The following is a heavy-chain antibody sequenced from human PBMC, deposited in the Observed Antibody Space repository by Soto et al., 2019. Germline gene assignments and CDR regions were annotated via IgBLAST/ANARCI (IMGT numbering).Heavy chain of an antibody. Sequence: SETLSLTCTVSGGSISSYYWSWIRQPPGKGLEWIGYIYYSGSTNYNPSLKSRVTISVDTSKNQFSLKLSSVTAADTAVYYCARLGIGYDFWSGYPHFDYWGQGTLVTVSS. V-gene: IGHV4-59*08. CDR3: ARLGIGYDFWSGYPHFDY. J-gene: IGHJ4*02. CDR1: GGSISSYY. CDR2: IYYSGST. D-gene: IGHD3-3*01.